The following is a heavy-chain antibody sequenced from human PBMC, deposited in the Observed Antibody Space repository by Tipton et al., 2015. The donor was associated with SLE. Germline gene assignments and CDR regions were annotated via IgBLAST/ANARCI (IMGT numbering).Heavy chain of an antibody. CDR2: INNNGDNT. Sequence: SLRLSCAASGFPFNSYAMHWVRQAPGKGLKHVAAINNNGDNTYYADSVKGRFTISRDNSKNTLFLQTNSLRAEDTAVYYCARGGGVITFGGVIASVGWFFDLWGRGTLVTVSA. CDR3: ARGGGVITFGGVIASVGWFFDL. D-gene: IGHD3-16*02. J-gene: IGHJ2*01. CDR1: GFPFNSYA. V-gene: IGHV3-64*02.